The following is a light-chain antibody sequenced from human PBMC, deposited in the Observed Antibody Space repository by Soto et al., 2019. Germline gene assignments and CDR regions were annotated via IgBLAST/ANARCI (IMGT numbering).Light chain of an antibody. Sequence: QSALTQPASVSGSPGQSITISCTGTSSDVGNYDLVSWYQQHPGEAPKLLIYEVTERPSGVSSRFSGSKSHYTAPLTISGLQAEDEADYYCSSYAGRGVGVFGGGTKLTVL. CDR2: EVT. J-gene: IGLJ2*01. V-gene: IGLV2-23*02. CDR3: SSYAGRGVGV. CDR1: SSDVGNYDL.